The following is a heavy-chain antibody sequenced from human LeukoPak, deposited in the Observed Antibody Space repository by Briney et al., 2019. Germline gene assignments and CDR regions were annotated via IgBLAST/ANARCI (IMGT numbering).Heavy chain of an antibody. CDR2: IIPILGIT. CDR3: ATPNRQTYYDFWSGLDN. J-gene: IGHJ4*02. V-gene: IGHV1-69*04. Sequence: SVKVSCRASGGTLSSYAISWVRQAPGQGLEWMGRIIPILGITSYAQEFQGRVTITADKSTSTAYMELSSLRSEDTAVYYCATPNRQTYYDFWSGLDNWGQGTLVTVSS. D-gene: IGHD3-3*01. CDR1: GGTLSSYA.